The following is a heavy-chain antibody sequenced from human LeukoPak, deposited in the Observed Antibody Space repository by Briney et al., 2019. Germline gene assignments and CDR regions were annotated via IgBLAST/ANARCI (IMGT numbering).Heavy chain of an antibody. J-gene: IGHJ3*02. CDR2: IYYSGST. CDR1: GGSISSSSYY. V-gene: IGHV4-39*07. CDR3: ARDRRRITTIVVVAPNGAFDI. Sequence: SETLSLTCTVSGGSISSSSYYWGWIRQPPGKGLEWIGSIYYSGSTYYNPSLKSRVTISVDTSKNQFSLKLSSVTAADTAVYYCARDRRRITTIVVVAPNGAFDIWGQGTMVTVSS. D-gene: IGHD3-22*01.